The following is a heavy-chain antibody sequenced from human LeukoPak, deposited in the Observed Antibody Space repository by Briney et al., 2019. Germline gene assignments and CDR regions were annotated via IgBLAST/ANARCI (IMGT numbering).Heavy chain of an antibody. V-gene: IGHV1-69*13. CDR2: IIPIFGTA. J-gene: IGHJ4*02. D-gene: IGHD1-26*01. CDR1: GGTFSSYA. Sequence: SVKVSCKASGGTFSSYAISWVRQAPGQGLEWMGGIIPIFGTANYAQKFQGRVTITADESTSTAYMELSSLRSEDTAVYYCARAGEWELPFDYWGQGTLVTVSS. CDR3: ARAGEWELPFDY.